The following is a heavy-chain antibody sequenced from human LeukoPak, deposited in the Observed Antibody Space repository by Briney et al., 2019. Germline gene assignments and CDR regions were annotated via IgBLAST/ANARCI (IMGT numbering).Heavy chain of an antibody. Sequence: PGGSLRLSCVASGFKFNDYAMHWVRQAPGKGLEWVSGLIGYADSVKGRFIISRDNAKNSLYLEMNSLRPEDSALYYCAKETKVGENLYYFDYWGRGTLVTVSS. D-gene: IGHD1-26*01. CDR2: LI. CDR1: GFKFNDYA. J-gene: IGHJ4*02. CDR3: AKETKVGENLYYFDY. V-gene: IGHV3-9*01.